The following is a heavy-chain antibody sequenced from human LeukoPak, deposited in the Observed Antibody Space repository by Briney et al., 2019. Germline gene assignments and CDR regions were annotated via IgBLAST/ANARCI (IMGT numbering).Heavy chain of an antibody. CDR2: IYYSGST. Sequence: PSETLSLTRTVSGGSISSSSYSWGWIRQPPGKGLEWIGSIYYSGSTYYNPSLKSRVTISVDTSKNQFSLKLSSVTAADTAVYYCAREPNVLRFLEWWYMDVWGKGTTVTVSS. J-gene: IGHJ6*03. V-gene: IGHV4-39*07. CDR1: GGSISSSSYS. CDR3: AREPNVLRFLEWWYMDV. D-gene: IGHD3-3*01.